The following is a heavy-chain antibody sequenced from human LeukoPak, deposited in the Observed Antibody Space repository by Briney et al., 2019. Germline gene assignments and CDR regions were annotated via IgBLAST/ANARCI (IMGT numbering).Heavy chain of an antibody. V-gene: IGHV3-21*01. CDR3: ARDRIAGGSGSYYRGRNWFDP. CDR1: GFTFSSYS. J-gene: IGHJ5*02. D-gene: IGHD3-10*01. CDR2: ISSSSSYI. Sequence: GGSLRLSCAASGFTFSSYSMNWVRQAPGKGLEWVSSISSSSSYIYYADSVKGRFTISRDNAKNSLYLQMNSLRAEDTAVYYCARDRIAGGSGSYYRGRNWFDPWGQGTLVTVSS.